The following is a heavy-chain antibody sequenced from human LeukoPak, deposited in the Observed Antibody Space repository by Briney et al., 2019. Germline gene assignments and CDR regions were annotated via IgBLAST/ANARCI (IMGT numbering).Heavy chain of an antibody. D-gene: IGHD3-16*02. CDR2: TRYDGSNK. J-gene: IGHJ4*02. Sequence: GGSLRVSCAGSGFIISRYGMHWVRQPPGKGLEWVAFTRYDGSNKYFADSVKGRFTISRDNSKNTLYLQMQSLRLEDSAIYYCAKDLFGDYVWGTYRAIDTWGQGTLVTVSS. CDR1: GFIISRYG. V-gene: IGHV3-30*02. CDR3: AKDLFGDYVWGTYRAIDT.